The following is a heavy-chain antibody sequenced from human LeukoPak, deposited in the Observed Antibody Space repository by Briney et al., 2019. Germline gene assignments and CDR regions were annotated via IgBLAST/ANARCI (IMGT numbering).Heavy chain of an antibody. D-gene: IGHD2-21*02. Sequence: SETLSLTGTVSGGSISSYYWSWIRQPPGKGLERIGYIYYSGSTNYNPSLKSRVTISVDTSKNQFSLKLSSVTAADTAVYYCARRLPLAYCGGDCYSGAFDIWGQGTMVTVSS. CDR2: IYYSGST. V-gene: IGHV4-59*01. CDR1: GGSISSYY. CDR3: ARRLPLAYCGGDCYSGAFDI. J-gene: IGHJ3*02.